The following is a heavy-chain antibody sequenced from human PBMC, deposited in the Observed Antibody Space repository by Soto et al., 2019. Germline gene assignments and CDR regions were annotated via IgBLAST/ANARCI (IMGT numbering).Heavy chain of an antibody. Sequence: QVQLVQSGAEVKKPGASVKVSCKASGFTFTTYDIHWVRQAPGQRLEWLGWINAGNGNTKYSQRFQDRVTITRDTSASTAYMELSSLRSEDTAVYYCARDPIGVPGHAYFDYWGQGTLVIVSA. J-gene: IGHJ4*02. V-gene: IGHV1-3*01. D-gene: IGHD6-19*01. CDR3: ARDPIGVPGHAYFDY. CDR1: GFTFTTYD. CDR2: INAGNGNT.